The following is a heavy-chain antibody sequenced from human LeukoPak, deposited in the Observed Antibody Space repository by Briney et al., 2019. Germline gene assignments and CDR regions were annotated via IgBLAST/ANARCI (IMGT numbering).Heavy chain of an antibody. CDR3: AKDKDYYFDY. CDR1: GFTFSSYA. D-gene: IGHD3/OR15-3a*01. Sequence: GGSLRLSCAASGFTFSSYAMSWVRQSPGKGLEWVSAISGSGGSTYYADSVKGRFTVSRDNSKNTLYLQMNSLRAEDTAVYYCAKDKDYYFDYWGQGTLVTVSS. CDR2: ISGSGGST. J-gene: IGHJ4*02. V-gene: IGHV3-23*01.